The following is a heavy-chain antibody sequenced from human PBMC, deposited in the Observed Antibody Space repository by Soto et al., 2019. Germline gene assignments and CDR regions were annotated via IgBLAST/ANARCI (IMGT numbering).Heavy chain of an antibody. Sequence: PSETLSLTCTVSGGSISSGGYYWSWIRQHPGKGLEWIGYIYYSGSTYYNPSLKSRVTISVDTSKNQFSLKLSSVTAADTAVYYCARVTLGVPAAADETNDAFDIWGQGTMVTVSS. CDR2: IYYSGST. V-gene: IGHV4-31*03. J-gene: IGHJ3*02. CDR3: ARVTLGVPAAADETNDAFDI. CDR1: GGSISSGGYY. D-gene: IGHD2-2*01.